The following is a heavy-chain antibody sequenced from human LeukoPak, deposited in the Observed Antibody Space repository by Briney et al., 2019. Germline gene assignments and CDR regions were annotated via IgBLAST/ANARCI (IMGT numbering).Heavy chain of an antibody. V-gene: IGHV3-30*02. J-gene: IGHJ4*02. Sequence: GGSLRLSCAASGFTFSNYGMHWVRQAPGKGLEWVAFIQYDGSDKYYADSVKGRFTISRDNSKNTLYLQMNSLRPEDTAVYYCAKNRSGSYIDYWGQGTLVTVSS. D-gene: IGHD1-26*01. CDR3: AKNRSGSYIDY. CDR2: IQYDGSDK. CDR1: GFTFSNYG.